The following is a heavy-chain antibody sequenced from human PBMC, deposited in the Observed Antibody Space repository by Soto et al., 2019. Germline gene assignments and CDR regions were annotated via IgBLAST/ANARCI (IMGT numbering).Heavy chain of an antibody. CDR1: GGSISSYY. J-gene: IGHJ5*02. Sequence: QVQLQESGPGLVKPSETLSLTCTVSGGSISSYYWSWIRQPPGKGLEWIGYIYYSGSTNYNPSLKKPGNLSRNPSQNPFSPKADSWDAAGTGRYYWGRGGGGGKAAACPDNRFRPWGQGTLVTVSS. CDR2: IYYSGST. D-gene: IGHD6-13*01. V-gene: IGHV4-59*01. CDR3: GRGGGGGKAAACPDNRFRP.